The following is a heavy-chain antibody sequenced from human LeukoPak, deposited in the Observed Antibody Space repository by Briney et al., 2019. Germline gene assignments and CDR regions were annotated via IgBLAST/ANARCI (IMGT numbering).Heavy chain of an antibody. V-gene: IGHV1-8*02. J-gene: IGHJ4*02. CDR1: GYTFTGYY. CDR3: AKYSSSSFDY. CDR2: MNPNSGNT. D-gene: IGHD6-6*01. Sequence: ASVKVSCKASGYTFTGYYMHWVRQATGQGLEWMGWMNPNSGNTGYAQKFQGRVTMTRNTSISTAYMELSSLRSEDTAVYYCAKYSSSSFDYWGQGTLVTVSS.